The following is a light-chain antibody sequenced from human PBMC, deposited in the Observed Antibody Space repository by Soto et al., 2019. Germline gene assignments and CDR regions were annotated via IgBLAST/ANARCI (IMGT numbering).Light chain of an antibody. J-gene: IGKJ1*01. CDR2: KAS. CDR1: QTISSW. V-gene: IGKV1-5*03. CDR3: QHYNSYSEA. Sequence: DIQITQSPSTLSAFVGERVKITCRSSQTISSWLAWYQQKPGKAPKLLIYKASTLKSGVSSRFSGSGSGTEFTLTISSLQPDDFATYYCQHYNSYSEAFGKGTKVDIK.